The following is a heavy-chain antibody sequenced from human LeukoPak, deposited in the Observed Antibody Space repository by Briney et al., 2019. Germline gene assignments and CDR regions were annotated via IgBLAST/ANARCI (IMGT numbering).Heavy chain of an antibody. CDR2: IYSGGST. D-gene: IGHD2-15*01. V-gene: IGHV3-53*05. CDR1: GFTVSSNY. Sequence: HPGGSLRLSCAASGFTVSSNYMSWVRQAPGKGLEWVSVIYSGGSTYYADSVKGRFNISRDNSKNTLYLQMNSLRAEDTAVYYCAKDGSSYYYYYMDVWGKGTTVTVSS. CDR3: AKDGSSYYYYYMDV. J-gene: IGHJ6*03.